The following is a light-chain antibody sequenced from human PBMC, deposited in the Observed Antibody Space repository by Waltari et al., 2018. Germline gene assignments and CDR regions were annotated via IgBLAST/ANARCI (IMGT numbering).Light chain of an antibody. J-gene: IGLJ3*02. CDR1: GLHNKQ. V-gene: IGLV3-1*01. Sequence: SYDLTQPPSVSVFPGQTAKISCSGRGLHNKQTCWYQQRPGQSPVLVIYDDSKRHSGIPGRFAGSNSWNTATLTISGTQPMDEADYFCQTWDSSTVVFGGGTRLTVL. CDR3: QTWDSSTVV. CDR2: DDS.